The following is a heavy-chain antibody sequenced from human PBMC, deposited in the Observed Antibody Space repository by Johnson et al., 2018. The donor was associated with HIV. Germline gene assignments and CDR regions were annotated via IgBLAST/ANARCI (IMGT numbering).Heavy chain of an antibody. CDR1: EFTFDDYA. Sequence: VQLVESGGGVVRPGGSLRLSCAASEFTFDDYAMHWVRQAPGKGLEWVSGISWNRGSIGYADSVKGRFTISRDNSKNTLYLQMNRLGAEDTAVYYCARVSQQQGGVYDAFDIWGQGTMVTVSS. CDR3: ARVSQQQGGVYDAFDI. V-gene: IGHV3-9*01. J-gene: IGHJ3*02. D-gene: IGHD6-13*01. CDR2: ISWNRGSI.